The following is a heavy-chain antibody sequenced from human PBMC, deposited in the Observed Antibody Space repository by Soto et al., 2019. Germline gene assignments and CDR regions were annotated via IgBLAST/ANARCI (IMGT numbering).Heavy chain of an antibody. V-gene: IGHV1-58*01. D-gene: IGHD3-10*01. CDR2: IVVGSGNT. CDR3: AADMGYYGSGSYCYFYYGRDV. Sequence: QMQLVQSGPEVKKPGTSVKVSCKASGFNFASSAVQWVRQARGQRLEWIGWIVVGSGNTNYAQKFQERVTITRDMPTSTAYMELSSMRSEDTAVYYWAADMGYYGSGSYCYFYYGRDVWGQGTTVTVSS. CDR1: GFNFASSA. J-gene: IGHJ6*01.